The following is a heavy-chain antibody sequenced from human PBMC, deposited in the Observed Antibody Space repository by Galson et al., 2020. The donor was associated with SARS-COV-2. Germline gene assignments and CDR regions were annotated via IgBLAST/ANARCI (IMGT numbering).Heavy chain of an antibody. D-gene: IGHD3-3*01. CDR3: AKDGGLWSYDFWTGYYPYFDS. CDR2: LSASGGST. V-gene: IGHV3-23*01. CDR1: GFTFSSYA. Sequence: GESLKISCAASGFTFSSYAMSWVRQAPGKGLEWVSALSASGGSTYYADSVKGRFTISRDNSKNTLHLQMNSLRAEDTAVYYCAKDGGLWSYDFWTGYYPYFDSGGQGTPVT. J-gene: IGHJ4*02.